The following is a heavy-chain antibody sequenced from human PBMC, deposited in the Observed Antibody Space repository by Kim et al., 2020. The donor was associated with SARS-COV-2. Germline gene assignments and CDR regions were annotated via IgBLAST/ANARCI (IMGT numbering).Heavy chain of an antibody. D-gene: IGHD4-17*01. CDR2: ISAYNGNT. CDR1: GYTFTSYG. V-gene: IGHV1-18*01. J-gene: IGHJ3*02. CDR3: ARDRFLTDYGDYADAFDI. Sequence: ASVKVSCKASGYTFTSYGISWVRQAPGQGLEWMGWISAYNGNTNYAQKLQGRVTMTTDTSTSTAYMELRSLRSDDTAVYYCARDRFLTDYGDYADAFDIWGQGTMVTVSS.